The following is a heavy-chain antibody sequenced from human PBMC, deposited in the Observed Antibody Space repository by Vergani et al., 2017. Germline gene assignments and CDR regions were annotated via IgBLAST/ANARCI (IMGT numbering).Heavy chain of an antibody. J-gene: IGHJ4*02. CDR2: ISGSGGST. D-gene: IGHD5-18*01. CDR1: GFSFGSYG. CDR3: AKVGHSGYSYGSGWGTYFDY. V-gene: IGHV3-23*04. Sequence: VQLVESGGNVVQSGTSLRLSCAASGFSFGSYGMHWVRQSPGKGLEWVSAISGSGGSTYYADSVKGRFTISRDNSKNTLYLQMNSLRAEDTAVYYCAKVGHSGYSYGSGWGTYFDYWGQGTLVTVSS.